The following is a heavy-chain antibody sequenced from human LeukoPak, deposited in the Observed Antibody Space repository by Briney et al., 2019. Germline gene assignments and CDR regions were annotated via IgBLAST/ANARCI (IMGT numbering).Heavy chain of an antibody. J-gene: IGHJ4*02. CDR3: AGGSGSRIDY. CDR2: INHSGST. D-gene: IGHD5-12*01. V-gene: IGHV4-34*01. CDR1: GGSFSGYY. Sequence: PSETLSLTCAVYGGSFSGYYWSWIRQPPGKGLEWIGEINHSGSTNYNPSLKSRVTISVDTSKNQFSLKLSSVTAADTAVYYCAGGSGSRIDYWGQGTLVTVSS.